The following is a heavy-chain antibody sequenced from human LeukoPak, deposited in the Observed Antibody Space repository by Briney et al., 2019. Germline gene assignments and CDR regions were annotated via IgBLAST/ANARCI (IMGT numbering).Heavy chain of an antibody. CDR3: ARITITMVRGSLSYYGMDV. CDR2: INPNNGGT. D-gene: IGHD3-10*01. CDR1: GYTFTGYY. V-gene: IGHV1-2*02. J-gene: IGHJ6*02. Sequence: ASVKVSCKASGYTFTGYYLHWVRQAPGQGLEWVVWINPNNGGTNYAQTFQGRVTMTRDTSISTAYMELSRLRFDDTAVYYCARITITMVRGSLSYYGMDVWGQGTTVTVSS.